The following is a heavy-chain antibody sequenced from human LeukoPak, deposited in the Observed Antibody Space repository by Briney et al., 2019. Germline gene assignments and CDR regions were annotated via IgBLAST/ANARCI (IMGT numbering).Heavy chain of an antibody. CDR3: AKLPGREVVVPAAIAPYYMDV. J-gene: IGHJ6*03. CDR1: GFTFSSYA. D-gene: IGHD2-2*02. CDR2: ISGSGGST. Sequence: TGGSLRLSCAASGFTFSSYAMSWVRQAPGKGLEWVSAISGSGGSTYYADSVKGRFTISRDNSKNTLYLQMNSLRAEDTAVYYCAKLPGREVVVPAAIAPYYMDVWGKGTTVTVSS. V-gene: IGHV3-23*01.